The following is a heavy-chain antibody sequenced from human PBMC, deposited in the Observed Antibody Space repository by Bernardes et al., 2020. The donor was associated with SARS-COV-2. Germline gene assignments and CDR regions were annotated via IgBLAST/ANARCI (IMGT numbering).Heavy chain of an antibody. J-gene: IGHJ6*02. CDR1: GFTFSSYG. CDR3: AREFWAERAAAGTRDYYGMDV. CDR2: IWYDGSNK. D-gene: IGHD6-13*01. Sequence: GGSLRLSCAASGFTFSSYGMHWVRQAPGKGLEWVAVIWYDGSNKYYADSVKGRFTISRDNSKNTLYLQMNSLRAEDTAVYYCAREFWAERAAAGTRDYYGMDVWGQGTTVTVSS. V-gene: IGHV3-33*01.